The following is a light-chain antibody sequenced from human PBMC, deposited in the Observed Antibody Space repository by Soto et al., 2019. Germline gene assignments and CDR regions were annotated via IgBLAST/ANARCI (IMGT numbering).Light chain of an antibody. CDR1: SSDIGRYNY. CDR2: DVS. CDR3: GSYTSSDTMV. J-gene: IGLJ2*01. Sequence: QSALTQPASVSGSPGQSITISCTGTSSDIGRYNYVSWYQHSPGKAPKLIIYDVSDRPSGVSNRFSGSKSDTTASLTISGLHAEDEAYYYCGSYTSSDTMVFGGGTKLTVL. V-gene: IGLV2-14*03.